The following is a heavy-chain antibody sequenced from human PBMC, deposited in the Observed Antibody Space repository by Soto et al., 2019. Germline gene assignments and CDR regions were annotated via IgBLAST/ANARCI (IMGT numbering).Heavy chain of an antibody. J-gene: IGHJ5*02. CDR2: ISSSSSTI. Sequence: GGSLILSCAASGFTFSSYSMNGVRQAPGKGLEWVSYISSSSSTIYYADSVKGRFTISRDNAKNSLYLQMNSLRDEDTAVYYCAKTYYDFWSGYFYWFDPWGQGTLVTVSS. CDR3: AKTYYDFWSGYFYWFDP. V-gene: IGHV3-48*02. D-gene: IGHD3-3*01. CDR1: GFTFSSYS.